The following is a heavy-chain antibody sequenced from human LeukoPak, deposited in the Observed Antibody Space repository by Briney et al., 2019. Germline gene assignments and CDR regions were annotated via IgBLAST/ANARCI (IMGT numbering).Heavy chain of an antibody. D-gene: IGHD3-10*01. V-gene: IGHV4-59*01. J-gene: IGHJ5*02. CDR2: IYYSGST. CDR1: GGSITSYY. CDR3: ARNPTMVRGVIDRNWFDP. Sequence: PSETLSLTCSVSGGSITSYYWSWIRQPPGKGLEWIGYIYYSGSTNYNPSLKSRVTISVDTSKNQFSLKLSSVTAADTAVYYCARNPTMVRGVIDRNWFDPWGQGTLVTVSS.